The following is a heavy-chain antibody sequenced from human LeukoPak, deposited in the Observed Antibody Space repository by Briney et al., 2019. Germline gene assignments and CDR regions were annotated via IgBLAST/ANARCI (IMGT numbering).Heavy chain of an antibody. J-gene: IGHJ4*02. CDR3: ARHVWLQPFDY. V-gene: IGHV4-59*08. Sequence: PSETLSLTCSVSGGSMNSYYWSWIRQSPGKGLEWIGYIYYSGSTNYNPSLKSRVTISVDTSKNQFSLKLSSVTAADTAVYFCARHVWLQPFDYWGQGTLVTVSS. CDR1: GGSMNSYY. CDR2: IYYSGST. D-gene: IGHD3-9*01.